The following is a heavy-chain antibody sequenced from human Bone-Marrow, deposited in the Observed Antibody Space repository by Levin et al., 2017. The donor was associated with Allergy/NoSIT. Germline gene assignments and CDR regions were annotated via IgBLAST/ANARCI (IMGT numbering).Heavy chain of an antibody. CDR2: IKQDGSEK. CDR3: ARVGYCSGGRAGPYYFDY. J-gene: IGHJ4*02. D-gene: IGHD2-15*01. V-gene: IGHV3-7*04. CDR1: GFTFSSYW. Sequence: LSLTCAASGFTFSSYWMSWVRQAPGKGLEWVANIKQDGSEKYYVDSVKGRFTISRDNAKNSLYLQMNSLRAEDTAVYYCARVGYCSGGRAGPYYFDYWGQGTLVTVSS.